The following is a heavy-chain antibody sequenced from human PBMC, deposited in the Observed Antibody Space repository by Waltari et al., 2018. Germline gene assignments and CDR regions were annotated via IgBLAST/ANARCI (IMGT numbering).Heavy chain of an antibody. CDR3: AELSSSAFDI. D-gene: IGHD3-16*02. CDR2: INSDGTTS. V-gene: IGHV3-74*02. Sequence: EVELVDSGGDLVQPGGSLRLSCVGYGFTVGDYYMSWVRQAPGKGLLWVSRINSDGTTSGYADSVRGRFTISRDNAKDTLFLQMNSLRAEDTAVYYCAELSSSAFDIWGQGTMVTVSS. CDR1: GFTVGDYY. J-gene: IGHJ3*02.